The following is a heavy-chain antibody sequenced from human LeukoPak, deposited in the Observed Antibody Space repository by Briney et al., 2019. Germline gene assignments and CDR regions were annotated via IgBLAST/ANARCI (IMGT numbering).Heavy chain of an antibody. CDR3: ARDSADSYYYYGMDV. D-gene: IGHD2-15*01. V-gene: IGHV4-59*01. CDR1: GGSIGSYY. J-gene: IGHJ6*02. CDR2: IYYSGST. Sequence: SETLSLTCTVSGGSIGSYYWSWIRQPPGKGLEWIGYIYYSGSTNYNPSLKSRVTISVDTSKNQFSLKLSSVTAADTAVCYCARDSADSYYYYGMDVWGQGTTVTVSS.